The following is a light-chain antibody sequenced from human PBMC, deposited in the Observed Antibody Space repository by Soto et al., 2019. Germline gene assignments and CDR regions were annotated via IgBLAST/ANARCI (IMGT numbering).Light chain of an antibody. CDR1: QSVSTW. J-gene: IGKJ4*01. CDR3: QQYNRYSLT. Sequence: DIQMTQSPSTLSASVGDRVTITCRASQSVSTWLAGSQQKPGRAPKPLIYKASTLESGVPSGFSGRGSGTEFTLTISSLQPDDSTTCYCQQYNRYSLTFGGGTKVEIK. V-gene: IGKV1-5*03. CDR2: KAS.